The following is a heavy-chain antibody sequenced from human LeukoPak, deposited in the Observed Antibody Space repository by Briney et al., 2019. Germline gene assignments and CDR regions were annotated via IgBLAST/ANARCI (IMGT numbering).Heavy chain of an antibody. Sequence: SETLSLTCSVSGGSFSGYYWNWIRQPPGKGLEWSGEINHSGGTNYNPSLKSRVTISVDTSKKQFSLKLSSVTATDTAVYYCARGVDYYGVWGPGTLVTVSS. V-gene: IGHV4-34*01. CDR3: ARGVDYYGV. J-gene: IGHJ4*02. CDR1: GGSFSGYY. CDR2: INHSGGT. D-gene: IGHD3-10*01.